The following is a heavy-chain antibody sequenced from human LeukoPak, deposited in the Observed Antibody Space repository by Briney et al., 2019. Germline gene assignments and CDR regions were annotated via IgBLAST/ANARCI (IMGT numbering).Heavy chain of an antibody. Sequence: SVKVSCKASGGTFSSYAISWVRQAPGQGLEWMGGTIPIFGTANYAQKFQGRVTITTDESTSTAYMELSSLRSEDTAVYYCARERIQLWGSFYYYYYMDVWGKGTTVTVSS. CDR2: TIPIFGTA. D-gene: IGHD5-18*01. V-gene: IGHV1-69*05. J-gene: IGHJ6*03. CDR1: GGTFSSYA. CDR3: ARERIQLWGSFYYYYYMDV.